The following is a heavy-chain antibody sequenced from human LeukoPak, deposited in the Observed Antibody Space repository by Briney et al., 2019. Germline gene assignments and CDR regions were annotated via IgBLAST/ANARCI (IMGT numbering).Heavy chain of an antibody. CDR3: TRESGAFSPFGF. J-gene: IGHJ4*02. V-gene: IGHV4-4*02. CDR1: GGPITTTNW. D-gene: IGHD1-26*01. Sequence: KPSGTLSLTCAVSGGPITTTNWWSWVRQPPGKGLEWIGEVHLNGATNYNPSLESRFSMSIDKSNNHLSLEVTSVTAADTAMYYCTRESGAFSPFGFWGQGTLVTVSS. CDR2: VHLNGAT.